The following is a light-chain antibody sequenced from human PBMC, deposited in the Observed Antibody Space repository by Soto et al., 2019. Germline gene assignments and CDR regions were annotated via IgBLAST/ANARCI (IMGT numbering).Light chain of an antibody. CDR2: GAS. CDR1: QTVSNNY. J-gene: IGKJ1*01. Sequence: DIELTQSPGTLSLSPGERATLSCRARQTVSNNYLAWYQQRPGQAPRLLIYGASSRATGIPDRFIGSGSGTDFSLTIDRLEPEDLAMYHCQQYSLSPWTFGQGTKVQIK. CDR3: QQYSLSPWT. V-gene: IGKV3-20*01.